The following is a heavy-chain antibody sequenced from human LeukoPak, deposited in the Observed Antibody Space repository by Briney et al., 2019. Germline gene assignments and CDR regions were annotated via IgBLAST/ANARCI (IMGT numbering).Heavy chain of an antibody. Sequence: GGSLRLSWAVSGFNFDDYGMSWVRQAPGKGLEWVSGINWNGGSTGYADFVKGRFTISRDNAKHSLFLQMNSLRAEDTALYYCARGEIVGYCSGGSCYRPIDIWGQGTMVTVSS. CDR3: ARGEIVGYCSGGSCYRPIDI. D-gene: IGHD2-15*01. CDR1: GFNFDDYG. V-gene: IGHV3-20*04. CDR2: INWNGGST. J-gene: IGHJ3*02.